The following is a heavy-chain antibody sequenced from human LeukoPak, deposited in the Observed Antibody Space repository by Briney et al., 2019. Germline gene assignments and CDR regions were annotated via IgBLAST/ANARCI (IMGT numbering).Heavy chain of an antibody. CDR2: ISGSGTGT. CDR1: GFAFSSYA. D-gene: IGHD3-9*01. Sequence: PGGSLRLSCAASGFAFSSYAMSWVRQAPGKGLDWVSGISGSGTGTYYADSVKGRFTISRDNSKNTLYLQVNSLRAEDTAVYYCARALLGVGYFDWLPLYYFDYWGQGTLVTVSS. CDR3: ARALLGVGYFDWLPLYYFDY. J-gene: IGHJ4*02. V-gene: IGHV3-23*01.